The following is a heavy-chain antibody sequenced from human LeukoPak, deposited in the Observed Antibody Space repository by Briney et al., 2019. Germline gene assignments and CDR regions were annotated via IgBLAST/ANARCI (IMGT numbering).Heavy chain of an antibody. Sequence: SSETLSLTCTVSGGSISSYYWSWIRQPPGKGLEWIGYIYTSGSTNYNPSLKSRVTISVDTSKNQFSLKLSSVTAADTAVYYCARVDYGDTKIDYWGQGSLVTVSS. CDR1: GGSISSYY. CDR3: ARVDYGDTKIDY. V-gene: IGHV4-4*09. D-gene: IGHD4-17*01. J-gene: IGHJ4*02. CDR2: IYTSGST.